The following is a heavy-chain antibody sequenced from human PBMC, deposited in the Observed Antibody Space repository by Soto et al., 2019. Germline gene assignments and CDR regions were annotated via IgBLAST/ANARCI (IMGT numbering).Heavy chain of an antibody. V-gene: IGHV3-64*02. CDR1: GFTFSSYP. J-gene: IGHJ4*02. CDR2: TSGEGRIM. Sequence: EGSLRLSCAASGFTFSSYPMHWVRQAPGKGLEHVSSTSGEGRIMYYLDSVKGRFTISRDNSKNTLYLQMGSLRTEDMAVYYCARGRAAYYFDYWGQGALVTVSS. D-gene: IGHD6-25*01. CDR3: ARGRAAYYFDY.